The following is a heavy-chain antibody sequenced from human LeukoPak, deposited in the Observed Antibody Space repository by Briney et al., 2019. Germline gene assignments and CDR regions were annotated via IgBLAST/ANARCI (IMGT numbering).Heavy chain of an antibody. V-gene: IGHV3-33*01. D-gene: IGHD6-19*01. CDR1: GFTFSSYG. CDR2: IWYDGSNK. CDR3: AIGSAGYFQH. J-gene: IGHJ1*01. Sequence: PGGSLRLFCAASGFTFSSYGMHWVRQAPGKGLEWVAVIWYDGSNKNYADSVKGRFTISGDNSKNTLYLQRNSLRAEDTAVYYCAIGSAGYFQHWGQGTLVTVSS.